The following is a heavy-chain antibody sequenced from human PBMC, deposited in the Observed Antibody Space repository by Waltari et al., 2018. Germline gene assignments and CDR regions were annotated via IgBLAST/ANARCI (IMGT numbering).Heavy chain of an antibody. CDR2: IYYSGRT. CDR1: GGSISSHY. Sequence: QVQLQESGPGLVQPSETLSLTCTVSGGSISSHYWSWIRQPQGKGLEWSGYIYYSGRTNYNPARKSRVTISVDTSKNQFSLKLSSVTAADTAVYYCARDQRSDRRFLEWFGAFDIWGQGTMVTVSS. D-gene: IGHD3-3*01. CDR3: ARDQRSDRRFLEWFGAFDI. J-gene: IGHJ3*02. V-gene: IGHV4-59*11.